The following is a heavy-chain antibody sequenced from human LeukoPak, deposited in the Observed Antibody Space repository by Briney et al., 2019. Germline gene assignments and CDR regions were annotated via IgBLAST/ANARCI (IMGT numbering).Heavy chain of an antibody. CDR1: GFTFSSYA. CDR3: AKEGGSRYNWNLGEDY. J-gene: IGHJ4*02. CDR2: ISGSGGST. V-gene: IGHV3-23*01. D-gene: IGHD1-20*01. Sequence: GGSLRLSCAASGFTFSSYAMSWVRQAPGKGLEWVSAISGSGGSTYYADSVKGRFTISRDNSKNTLYLQMNSLRAEDTAVYYCAKEGGSRYNWNLGEDYWGQGTLVTVSS.